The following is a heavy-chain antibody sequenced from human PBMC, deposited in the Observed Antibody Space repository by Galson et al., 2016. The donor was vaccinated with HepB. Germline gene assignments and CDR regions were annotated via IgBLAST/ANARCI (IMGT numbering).Heavy chain of an antibody. D-gene: IGHD3-3*01. V-gene: IGHV1-46*01. CDR3: ARKGFFWEGGDAFDI. CDR2: MNLSGGST. Sequence: SVKVSCKASGYKFTNYYMHWVRQAPGQGPEWMGVMNLSGGSTQYAQKFQGRVTMTTDTSTSTAYMQLSSLRSEDTALYYCARKGFFWEGGDAFDIWGQGTLVTISS. J-gene: IGHJ3*02. CDR1: GYKFTNYY.